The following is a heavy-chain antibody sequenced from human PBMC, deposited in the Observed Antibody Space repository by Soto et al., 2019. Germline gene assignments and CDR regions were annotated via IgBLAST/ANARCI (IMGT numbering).Heavy chain of an antibody. V-gene: IGHV1-8*01. D-gene: IGHD3-10*01. CDR1: GYTFTNND. CDR2: MNPGSGDT. CDR3: ARMASFGSLNWFDP. Sequence: ASVKVSCKASGYTFTNNDVSWVRQATGQGLEWMGWMNPGSGDTGYAQKFQDRVTMTRDISTATAYMELSSLTSEDAAIYYCARMASFGSLNWFDPWGQGTLVTVSS. J-gene: IGHJ5*02.